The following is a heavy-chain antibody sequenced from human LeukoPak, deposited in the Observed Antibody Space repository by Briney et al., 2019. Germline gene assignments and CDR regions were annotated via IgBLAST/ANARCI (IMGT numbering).Heavy chain of an antibody. J-gene: IGHJ6*02. CDR2: ISYDGSNK. Sequence: SCKASGYTFTGYYMHWVRQAPGKGLEWVAVISYDGSNKYYADSVKGRFTISRDNSKNTLYLQMNSLRGEDTAVYYCARDLYDYYYYYGMDVWGQGTTVTVSS. CDR3: ARDLYDYYYYYGMDV. V-gene: IGHV3-30-3*01. CDR1: GYTFTGYY. D-gene: IGHD2-2*02.